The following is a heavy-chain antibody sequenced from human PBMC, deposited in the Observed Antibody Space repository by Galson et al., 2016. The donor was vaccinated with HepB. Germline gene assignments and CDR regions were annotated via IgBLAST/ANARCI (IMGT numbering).Heavy chain of an antibody. J-gene: IGHJ4*02. Sequence: SLRLSCAASGFTFNSYALTWVRQAPGEGLEWVAAISGSGESTFYADAVKGRFTISRDNSKNTLSMQMRSLRAEDTALYYCAKSVYGTWFGELLSFDYWGQGALVTVSS. CDR1: GFTFNSYA. CDR2: ISGSGEST. CDR3: AKSVYGTWFGELLSFDY. V-gene: IGHV3-23*01. D-gene: IGHD3-10*01.